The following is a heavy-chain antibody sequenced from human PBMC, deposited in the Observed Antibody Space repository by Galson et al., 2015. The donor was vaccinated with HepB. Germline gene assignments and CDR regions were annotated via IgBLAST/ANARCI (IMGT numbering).Heavy chain of an antibody. Sequence: SVKVSCKVSGYTLTELSMHWVRQAPGKGLEWMGGFDPEDGETIYAQKFQGRVTMTEDTSTDTAYMELSSLRSEDTAVYYCATDYHRSGWYNFDYWGQGTLVTVSS. D-gene: IGHD6-19*01. CDR3: ATDYHRSGWYNFDY. CDR2: FDPEDGET. CDR1: GYTLTELS. V-gene: IGHV1-24*01. J-gene: IGHJ4*02.